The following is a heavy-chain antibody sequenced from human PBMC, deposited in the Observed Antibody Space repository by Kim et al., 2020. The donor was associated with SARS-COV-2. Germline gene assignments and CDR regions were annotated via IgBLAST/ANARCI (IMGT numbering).Heavy chain of an antibody. CDR1: GGSISSSSYY. CDR2: IYYSGST. CDR3: ARVSPDYPFDY. V-gene: IGHV4-39*07. J-gene: IGHJ4*02. Sequence: SETLSLTCTVSGGSISSSSYYWGWIRQPPGKGLEWIGSIYYSGSTYYNPSLKSRVTISVDTSKNQFSLKLSSVTAADTAVYYCARVSPDYPFDYWGQGT. D-gene: IGHD4-17*01.